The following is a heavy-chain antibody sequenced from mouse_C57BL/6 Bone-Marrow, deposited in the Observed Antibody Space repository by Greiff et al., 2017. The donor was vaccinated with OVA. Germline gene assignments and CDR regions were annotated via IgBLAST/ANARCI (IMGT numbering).Heavy chain of an antibody. D-gene: IGHD1-1*01. V-gene: IGHV3-8*01. CDR1: GYSITSDY. Sequence: VQLKESGPGLAKPSQTLSLTCSVTGYSITSDYWNWIRKFPGNKLEYMGYISYSGSTYYNPSLKSRISITRDTSKNQYYLHLNSVTTEDTATYYCARSHYYGSSPYYFDYWGQGTTLTVSS. CDR3: ARSHYYGSSPYYFDY. J-gene: IGHJ2*01. CDR2: ISYSGST.